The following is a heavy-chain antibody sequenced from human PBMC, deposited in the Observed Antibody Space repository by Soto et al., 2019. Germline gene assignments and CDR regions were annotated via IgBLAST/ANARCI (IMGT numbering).Heavy chain of an antibody. V-gene: IGHV1-8*01. D-gene: IGHD4-17*01. CDR3: ARDYGDYVNYYYYGMDV. Sequence: QVQLVQSGAEVKKPGASVKVSCKASGYTFTSYDINWVRQATGQGLEWMGWMNPNSGNTGYAQKFQGRVTMTRNTSXSXXYMELSSLRSEDTAVYYCARDYGDYVNYYYYGMDVWGQGTTVTVSS. CDR2: MNPNSGNT. J-gene: IGHJ6*02. CDR1: GYTFTSYD.